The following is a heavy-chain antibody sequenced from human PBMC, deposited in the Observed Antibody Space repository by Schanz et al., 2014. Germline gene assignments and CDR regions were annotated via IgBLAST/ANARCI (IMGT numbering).Heavy chain of an antibody. CDR3: VKDLGTATREGWAFAS. CDR1: GFTFKNYG. J-gene: IGHJ4*02. D-gene: IGHD1-7*01. V-gene: IGHV3-30*02. CDR2: IPFDASNK. Sequence: QLQLVESGGGVAQPGGSLKLSCVASGFTFKNYGIHWVRQALGKGLEWLTFIPFDASNKYYADSVKGRFTISRDNSKNTLFLQMNSLRAEDTAVYYCVKDLGTATREGWAFASWGQGTLVTVSS.